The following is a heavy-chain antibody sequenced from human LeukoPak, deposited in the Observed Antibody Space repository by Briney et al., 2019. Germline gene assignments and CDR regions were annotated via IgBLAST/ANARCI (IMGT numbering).Heavy chain of an antibody. CDR2: IYYSGST. CDR1: GGSISSYY. D-gene: IGHD5-18*01. J-gene: IGHJ4*02. CDR3: ARGLRAYSYGN. Sequence: SETLSLTCTVSGGSISSYYWSWTRQPPGKGLEWIGYIYYSGSTNYNPSLKSRVTISVDTSKNQFSLKLSSVTAADTAVYYCARGLRAYSYGNWRQATLVTVSS. V-gene: IGHV4-59*01.